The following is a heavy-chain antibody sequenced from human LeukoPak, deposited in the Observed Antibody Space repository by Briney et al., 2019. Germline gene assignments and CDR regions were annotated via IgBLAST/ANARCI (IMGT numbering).Heavy chain of an antibody. CDR2: ISSSGSTI. Sequence: PGGSLRLSCAASGFTFSDYYMSWIRQAPGKGLEWVSNISSSGSTIYYADSVKGRFTISRDNAKNSLYLQMNSLRAEDTAVYYCASRYCSGGSCYFDYWGQGTLVTVSS. J-gene: IGHJ4*02. CDR1: GFTFSDYY. CDR3: ASRYCSGGSCYFDY. D-gene: IGHD2-15*01. V-gene: IGHV3-11*04.